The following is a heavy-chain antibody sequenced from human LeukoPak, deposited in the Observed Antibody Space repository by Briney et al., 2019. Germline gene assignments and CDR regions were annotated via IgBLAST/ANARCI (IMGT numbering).Heavy chain of an antibody. D-gene: IGHD3-22*01. CDR2: ISGNGGTT. CDR3: ARSAPTAYYYDSSGYSFDY. J-gene: IGHJ4*02. CDR1: GFTFSSYA. Sequence: GGSLRLSCAASGFTFSSYAMSWVRQAPGKGLEWVSSISGNGGTTYYADSVKGRFTISRDNSKNTLYLQMNSLRAEDTAVYYCARSAPTAYYYDSSGYSFDYWGQGTLVTVSS. V-gene: IGHV3-23*01.